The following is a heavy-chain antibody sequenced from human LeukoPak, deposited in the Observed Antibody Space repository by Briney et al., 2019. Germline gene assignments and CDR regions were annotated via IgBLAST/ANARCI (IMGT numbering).Heavy chain of an antibody. Sequence: GGSLRLSCAASGFTFSSYGMHWVRQAPGKGLEWVAVIWYDGSNKYYADSVKGRFTISRDNSKNTLYLQMNSLRAEDTAVYYCAQTDYGSGSYYSLVYWGQGTLVTVSS. J-gene: IGHJ4*02. V-gene: IGHV3-33*06. CDR1: GFTFSSYG. D-gene: IGHD3-10*01. CDR2: IWYDGSNK. CDR3: AQTDYGSGSYYSLVY.